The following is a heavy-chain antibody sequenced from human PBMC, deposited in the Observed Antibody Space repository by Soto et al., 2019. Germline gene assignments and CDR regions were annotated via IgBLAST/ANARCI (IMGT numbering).Heavy chain of an antibody. V-gene: IGHV4-59*08. Sequence: ESLSLTCAASGFSVSSNYLSWVRQAPGKGLEWVGYTYYSGSTNYNPSLKSRVTISVDTSKNRFSLKLSSVTAADTAVYYCARRPPDYYYYLDVWGKGTTVTVSS. CDR1: GFSVSSNY. J-gene: IGHJ6*03. CDR3: ARRPPDYYYYLDV. CDR2: TYYSGST.